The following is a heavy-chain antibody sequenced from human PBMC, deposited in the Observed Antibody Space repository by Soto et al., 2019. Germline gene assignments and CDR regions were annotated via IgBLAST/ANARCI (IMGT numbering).Heavy chain of an antibody. J-gene: IGHJ5*02. D-gene: IGHD6-13*01. CDR3: ALAIAAAGTDWFDP. Sequence: ASVKVSCKASRYTFTKYFTQWVRQAPGQGLEWMGIINPSGGSTSYAQKFQGRVTMTRDTSTSTVYMELSSLRSEDTAVYYCALAIAAAGTDWFDPWGQGTLVTVSS. CDR2: INPSGGST. V-gene: IGHV1-46*01. CDR1: RYTFTKYF.